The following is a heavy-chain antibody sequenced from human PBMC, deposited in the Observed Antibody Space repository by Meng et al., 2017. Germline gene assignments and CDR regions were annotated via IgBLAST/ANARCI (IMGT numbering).Heavy chain of an antibody. V-gene: IGHV3-30*01. J-gene: IGHJ4*02. CDR2: ISYDGSNK. D-gene: IGHD3-10*01. CDR3: ASMGY. CDR1: GFTFSSCA. Sequence: QLVWSVGVVVQPGRSLRLSCAASGFTFSSCAMHWVRQAPGKGLEWVAVISYDGSNKYYADSVKGRFTISRDNSKNTLYLQMNSLRAEDTAVYYCASMGYWGQGTLVTVPS.